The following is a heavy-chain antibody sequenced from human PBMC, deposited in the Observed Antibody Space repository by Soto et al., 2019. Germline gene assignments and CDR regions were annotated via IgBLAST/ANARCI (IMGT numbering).Heavy chain of an antibody. CDR3: AREGQLVPQFDY. V-gene: IGHV1-69*08. Sequence: QVQLVQSGAEVKKPVSSVKVSCKASGGTFSSYTISWVRQAPGQGLEWMGRIIPILGIANYAQKFQGRVTITADKSTSTAYMELSSLGSEDTAVYYCAREGQLVPQFDYWGQGTLVTVSS. J-gene: IGHJ4*02. CDR1: GGTFSSYT. D-gene: IGHD6-6*01. CDR2: IIPILGIA.